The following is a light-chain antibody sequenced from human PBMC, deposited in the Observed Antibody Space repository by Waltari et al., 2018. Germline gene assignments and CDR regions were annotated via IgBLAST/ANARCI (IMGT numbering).Light chain of an antibody. J-gene: IGKJ1*01. CDR1: QSVSSSY. V-gene: IGKV3-20*01. Sequence: EIVLTQSPGTLSLSPGERVTLSCRAIQSVSSSYLAWYQHKPGQAPRLLIYGASSRATGIPDRFSGNGSGTDFTLTISGLELEDFAVYYCQQYGSSPETFGQGTKVVIK. CDR3: QQYGSSPET. CDR2: GAS.